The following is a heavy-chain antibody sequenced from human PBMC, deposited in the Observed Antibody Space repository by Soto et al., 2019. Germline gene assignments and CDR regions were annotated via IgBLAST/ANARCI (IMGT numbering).Heavy chain of an antibody. CDR3: ATKDAELRYFDWLSFDY. CDR2: ISPYDDST. CDR1: GYTYIKCG. Sequence: ASGKVSCKSSGYTYIKCGIIWVRQAPGKGVESRGGISPYDDSTIYAQKHQGRVTMTEDTSTDTAYMELSSLRSEDTAVYYCATKDAELRYFDWLSFDYWGQGTLVTVS. V-gene: IGHV1-24*01. D-gene: IGHD3-9*01. J-gene: IGHJ4*02.